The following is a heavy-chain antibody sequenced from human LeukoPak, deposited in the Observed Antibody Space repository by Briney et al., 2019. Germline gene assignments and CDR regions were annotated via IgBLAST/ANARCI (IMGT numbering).Heavy chain of an antibody. J-gene: IGHJ4*02. V-gene: IGHV4-59*08. CDR1: SGSISSYY. CDR2: VYYSGSA. Sequence: SETLSLTCTVSSGSISSYYWSWIRQPPGQGREWIGYVYYSGSANYNPSLKSRVTISVDTSKNQFSLKLSSVTAADTAVYYCARHEKLGQFDYWGQGTLVTVSS. D-gene: IGHD3-10*01. CDR3: ARHEKLGQFDY.